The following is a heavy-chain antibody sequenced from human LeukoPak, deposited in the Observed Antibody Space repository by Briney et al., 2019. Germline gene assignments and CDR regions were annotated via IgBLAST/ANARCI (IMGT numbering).Heavy chain of an antibody. CDR2: IKEDGSEK. V-gene: IGHV3-7*04. CDR1: GFTFSSYW. CDR3: ARDDVYHNP. D-gene: IGHD2-2*02. Sequence: TGGSPRLSCAASGFTFSSYWMSWVRQAPGKGLEWVSNIKEDGSEKYYVDSVKGRFTISRDNDKNSLYLQMNSLRAEDTAVYYWARDDVYHNPWGQGTLVTVSS. J-gene: IGHJ5*02.